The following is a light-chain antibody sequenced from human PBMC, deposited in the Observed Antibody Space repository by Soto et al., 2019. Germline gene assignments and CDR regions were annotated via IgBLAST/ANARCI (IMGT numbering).Light chain of an antibody. J-gene: IGKJ4*01. CDR1: QSVSSSY. V-gene: IGKV3-20*01. CDR3: QQYGSSPLT. CDR2: GAS. Sequence: EIVLTQSPGTLSLSPGERATLSCRASQSVSSSYLAWYQQKHGQAPRLLIYGASSRATGIPDRFSGSGSGTDLTITISRLEPEDFEVYYCQQYGSSPLTFGGGTKVDIK.